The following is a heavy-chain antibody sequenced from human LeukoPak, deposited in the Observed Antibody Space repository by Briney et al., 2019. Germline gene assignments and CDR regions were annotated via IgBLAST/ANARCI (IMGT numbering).Heavy chain of an antibody. CDR3: ARLSSNNYAFY. V-gene: IGHV4-39*01. CDR1: GGSISSSPYY. D-gene: IGHD5-24*01. CDR2: LYFGGST. J-gene: IGHJ4*02. Sequence: SETLSLTCTVSGGSISSSPYYWGWIRQPPGKGLEWIGNLYFGGSTHYDPSLESRVTISVDTSKNQFSLRLSSVTAADTAVYYCARLSSNNYAFYCGQGTLVTVSS.